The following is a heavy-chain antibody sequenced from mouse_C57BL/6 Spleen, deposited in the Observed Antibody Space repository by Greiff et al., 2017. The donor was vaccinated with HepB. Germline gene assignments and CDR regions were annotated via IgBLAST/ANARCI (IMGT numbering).Heavy chain of an antibody. J-gene: IGHJ3*01. V-gene: IGHV5-9-1*02. Sequence: DVMLVESGEGLVKPGGSLKLSCAASGFTFSSYAMSWVRQTPEKRLEWVAYISSGGDYIYYADTVKGRFTISRDNARNTLYLQMSSRKSEDTAMYYCTIDYDGRVAYWGQGTLVTVSA. CDR2: ISSGGDYI. CDR1: GFTFSSYA. CDR3: TIDYDGRVAY. D-gene: IGHD2-4*01.